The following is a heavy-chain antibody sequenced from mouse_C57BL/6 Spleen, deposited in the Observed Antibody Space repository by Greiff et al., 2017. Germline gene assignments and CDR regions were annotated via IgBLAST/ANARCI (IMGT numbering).Heavy chain of an antibody. CDR2: IDPEAGET. Sequence: EVQLQQSGAELVKPGASVKLSCTASGFNIKDYYMHWVKQRTEPGLEWIGRIDPEAGETKYAPKFQGKATITADTSSNTAYLQLSSLTSEDTAVYYCVLWDGSFADWGQGTLVTVSA. D-gene: IGHD4-1*01. V-gene: IGHV14-2*01. CDR1: GFNIKDYY. CDR3: VLWDGSFAD. J-gene: IGHJ3*01.